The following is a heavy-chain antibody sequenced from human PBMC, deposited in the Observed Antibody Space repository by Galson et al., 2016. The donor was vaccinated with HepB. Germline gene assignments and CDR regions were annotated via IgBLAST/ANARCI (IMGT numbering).Heavy chain of an antibody. Sequence: QSGAEVTKPGESLRISCKASGYTLARYWISWVRQTPGKGLEWMGRYDPGDTFTQYSPSFQGHVTISADRSINTAFLQWSNLEASDTAMYFCARRSPKSEISFEKLNYWYFDLWGSGTLVTVSS. D-gene: IGHD3-9*01. CDR3: ARRSPKSEISFEKLNYWYFDL. CDR1: GYTLARYW. CDR2: YDPGDTFT. J-gene: IGHJ2*01. V-gene: IGHV5-10-1*01.